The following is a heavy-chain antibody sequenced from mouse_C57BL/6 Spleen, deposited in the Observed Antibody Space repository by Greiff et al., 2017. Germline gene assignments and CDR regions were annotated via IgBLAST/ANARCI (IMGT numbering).Heavy chain of an antibody. Sequence: VQLQQPGAELVKPGASVKLSCKASGYTFTSYWMHWVKQRPGQGLEWIGMIHPNSGSTNYNEKFKSKATLTVDKSSSTSYMQLSSLTSEDSAVDYCARMDWDVGAYWGQGTLVTVSA. J-gene: IGHJ3*01. D-gene: IGHD4-1*01. CDR1: GYTFTSYW. CDR2: IHPNSGST. V-gene: IGHV1-64*01. CDR3: ARMDWDVGAY.